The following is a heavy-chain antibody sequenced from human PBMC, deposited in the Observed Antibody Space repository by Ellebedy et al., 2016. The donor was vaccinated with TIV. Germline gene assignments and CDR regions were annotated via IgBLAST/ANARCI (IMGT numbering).Heavy chain of an antibody. CDR2: IYSGGST. Sequence: GESLKISCAASGFTVSSNYMSWVRQAPGKGLEWVSVIYSGGSTYYADSVKGRFTISRDNSKNTLYLQMNSLRAEDTAVYYCARDESSGMDVWGQGTTVTVSS. J-gene: IGHJ6*02. D-gene: IGHD3-10*01. CDR1: GFTVSSNY. V-gene: IGHV3-53*01. CDR3: ARDESSGMDV.